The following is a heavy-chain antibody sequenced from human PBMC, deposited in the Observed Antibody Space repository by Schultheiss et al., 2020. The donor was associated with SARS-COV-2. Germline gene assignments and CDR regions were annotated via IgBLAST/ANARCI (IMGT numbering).Heavy chain of an antibody. CDR3: ARVYSGSYYGYFQH. J-gene: IGHJ1*01. CDR2: ISSSSSYI. CDR1: GFTFSSYW. V-gene: IGHV3-21*01. D-gene: IGHD1-26*01. Sequence: SCAASGFTFSSYWMHWVRQAPGKGLEWVSSISSSSSYIYYADSVKGRFTISRDNAKNSLYLQMNSLRAEDTAVYYCARVYSGSYYGYFQHWGQGTLVTVSS.